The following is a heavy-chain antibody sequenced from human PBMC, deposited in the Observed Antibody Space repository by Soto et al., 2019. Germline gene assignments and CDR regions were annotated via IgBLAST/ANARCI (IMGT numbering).Heavy chain of an antibody. V-gene: IGHV1-18*01. Sequence: QVQLVQSGAEVKKPGASVKVSCKASGYTFTSYGISWVRQAPGQGLEWMGWISAYNGNTNYAQKLQGRVTMTTDTPTSTAYMELRSLRSDDTAVYYCASVRSRRDSSSWLYWGQGTLVTVSS. CDR2: ISAYNGNT. J-gene: IGHJ4*02. D-gene: IGHD6-13*01. CDR1: GYTFTSYG. CDR3: ASVRSRRDSSSWLY.